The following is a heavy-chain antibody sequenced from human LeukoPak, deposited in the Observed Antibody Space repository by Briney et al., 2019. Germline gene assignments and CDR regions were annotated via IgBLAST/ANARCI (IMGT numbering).Heavy chain of an antibody. J-gene: IGHJ4*02. CDR3: ARRMVRGVMDYFDY. CDR1: GYSFTTYW. V-gene: IGHV5-51*01. D-gene: IGHD3-10*01. Sequence: GESLKISCKGSGYSFTTYWIGWVRQMPGKGLEWMGIIYPGDSDTRYSPSFRGQVTISADKSINTAYLQWSSLKASDTAMYYCARRMVRGVMDYFDYWGQGTLVTVSS. CDR2: IYPGDSDT.